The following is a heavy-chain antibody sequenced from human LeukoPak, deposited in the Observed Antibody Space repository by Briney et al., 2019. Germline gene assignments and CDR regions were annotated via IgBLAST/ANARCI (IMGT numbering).Heavy chain of an antibody. CDR3: ARGCVGGSCNYYYGMDV. CDR2: IKQDGSEK. J-gene: IGHJ6*02. V-gene: IGHV3-7*01. D-gene: IGHD2-15*01. CDR1: GFTFSSYW. Sequence: GGSLRLSCAASGFTFSSYWMSWVRQAPGKGLEWVANIKQDGSEKYYVDSVKGRFTISRDNAKNSLYLQMNSLRAEDTAVYYCARGCVGGSCNYYYGMDVWGQGTTVTVSS.